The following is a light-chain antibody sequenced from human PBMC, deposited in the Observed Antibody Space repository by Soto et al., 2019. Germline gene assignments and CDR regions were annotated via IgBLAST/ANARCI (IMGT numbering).Light chain of an antibody. V-gene: IGLV1-40*01. CDR3: QSYDSGLSGHWV. CDR1: SSNIGAGYD. J-gene: IGLJ3*02. CDR2: DNT. Sequence: QSVLTQPPSASGTPGQRVTISCSGSSSNIGAGYDVHWYQRLPGAAPKLLIYDNTHRPSGVPNRFSGSKSGTSASLAITGLQAEDEADYYCQSYDSGLSGHWVFGGGTKLTVL.